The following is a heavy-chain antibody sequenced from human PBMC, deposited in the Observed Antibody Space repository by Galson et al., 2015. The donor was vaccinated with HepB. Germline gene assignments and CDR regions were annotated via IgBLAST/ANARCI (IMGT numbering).Heavy chain of an antibody. CDR3: ARELDCSSTSCYGGGYYYGMDV. CDR2: IIPIFGTA. V-gene: IGHV1-69*13. J-gene: IGHJ6*02. D-gene: IGHD2-2*01. Sequence: SVKVSYKASGGTFSSYAISWVRQAPGQGLEWMGGIIPIFGTANYAQKFQGRVTITADESTSTAYMELSSLRSEDTAVYYCARELDCSSTSCYGGGYYYGMDVWGQGTTVTVSS. CDR1: GGTFSSYA.